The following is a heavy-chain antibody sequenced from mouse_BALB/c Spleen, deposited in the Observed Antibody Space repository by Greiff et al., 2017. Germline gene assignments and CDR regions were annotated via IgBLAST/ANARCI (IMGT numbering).Heavy chain of an antibody. D-gene: IGHD1-1*01. Sequence: EVQGVESGGGLVKPGGSLKLSCAASGFTFSDYYMYWVRQTPEKRLEWVATISDGGSYTYYPDSVKGRFTISRDNAKNNLYLQMSSLKSEDTAMYYCARDRGERKITTVVDWYFDVWGAGTTVTVSS. CDR2: ISDGGSYT. CDR1: GFTFSDYY. J-gene: IGHJ1*01. V-gene: IGHV5-4*02. CDR3: ARDRGERKITTVVDWYFDV.